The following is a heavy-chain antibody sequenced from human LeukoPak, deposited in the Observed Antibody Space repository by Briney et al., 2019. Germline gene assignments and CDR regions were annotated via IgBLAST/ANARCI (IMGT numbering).Heavy chain of an antibody. J-gene: IGHJ3*02. CDR1: GLNFSSYW. CDR3: ARPTTVTMVDAFDI. D-gene: IGHD4-17*01. CDR2: IKQDGTEK. V-gene: IGHV3-7*04. Sequence: PGGSLRLSCAAVGLNFSSYWMTWVRQAPGQGLEWVANIKQDGTEKYYVDSVKGRFTISRDNAKNSLYLQMNSLRAVDTAVYFCARPTTVTMVDAFDIWGLGTMVTVSS.